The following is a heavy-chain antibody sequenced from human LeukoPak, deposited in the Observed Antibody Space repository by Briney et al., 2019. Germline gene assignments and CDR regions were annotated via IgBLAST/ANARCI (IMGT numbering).Heavy chain of an antibody. CDR2: ISGSGGST. D-gene: IGHD6-19*01. Sequence: GGSLRLSCAASGFTFSSHAMSWVRQAPGKGLEWVSAISGSGGSTYYADSVKGRFTISRDNSKNTLYLQMNSLRAEDTAVYYCAKDMSKGSGWSGKDYWGQGTLVTVSS. J-gene: IGHJ4*02. V-gene: IGHV3-23*01. CDR3: AKDMSKGSGWSGKDY. CDR1: GFTFSSHA.